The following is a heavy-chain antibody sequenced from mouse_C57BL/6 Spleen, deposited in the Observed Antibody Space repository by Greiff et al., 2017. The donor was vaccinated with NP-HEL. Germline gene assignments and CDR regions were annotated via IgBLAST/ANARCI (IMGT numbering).Heavy chain of an antibody. CDR2: IYPGDGDT. CDR3: ARGGYDYASMDY. D-gene: IGHD2-4*01. CDR1: GYAFSSSW. Sequence: QVQLQQSGPELVKPGASVKISCKASGYAFSSSWMNWVKQRPGKGLEWIGRIYPGDGDTNYNGKFKGKATLTADKSSSTAYMQLSSLTSEDSAVYFCARGGYDYASMDYWGQGTSVTVSS. V-gene: IGHV1-82*01. J-gene: IGHJ4*01.